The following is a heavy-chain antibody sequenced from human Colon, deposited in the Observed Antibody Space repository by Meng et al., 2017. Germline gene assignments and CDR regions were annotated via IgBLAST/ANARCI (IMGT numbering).Heavy chain of an antibody. CDR1: GFSFSTYG. V-gene: IGHV3-33*01. CDR2: IWFDGSNK. Sequence: VQLVESWGDVVQPGRSLRLSCVASGFSFSTYGMHWVRQAPGKGLEWVAIIWFDGSNKYYGDSVKGRFTISRDNSKNTLYLQMNSLRVEDTAVYYCARGATPENFDYWGQGTLVTVSS. J-gene: IGHJ4*02. CDR3: ARGATPENFDY.